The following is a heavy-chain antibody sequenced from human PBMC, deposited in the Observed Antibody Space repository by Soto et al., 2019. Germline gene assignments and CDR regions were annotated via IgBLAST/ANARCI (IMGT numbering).Heavy chain of an antibody. CDR2: ISYDGSNK. V-gene: IGHV3-30*18. J-gene: IGHJ6*02. D-gene: IGHD2-15*01. CDR3: AKVKISGGSSVYYYYGMDV. CDR1: GFTFSSYG. Sequence: GGSLRLSCAASGFTFSSYGMHWVRQAPGKGLEWVAVISYDGSNKYYADSVKGRFTISRDNSKSTLYLQMNSLRAEDTAVYYCAKVKISGGSSVYYYYGMDVWGQGTTVTVSS.